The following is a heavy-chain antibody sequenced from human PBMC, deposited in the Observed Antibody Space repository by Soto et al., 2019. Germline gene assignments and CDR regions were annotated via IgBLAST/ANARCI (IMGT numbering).Heavy chain of an antibody. J-gene: IGHJ6*02. Sequence: QVHLVQSSAEVKKPGSSVKVSCKASGGTFTSIAFSWVRQSPGQGLEWMVGIIPVLGTPNYAQKFQARVTITADASTTTVHMDLSSMRSDDTAVYYCASSAGLDHLLNYYGLNVWGQGTTVTV. CDR3: ASSAGLDHLLNYYGLNV. CDR1: GGTFTSIA. D-gene: IGHD6-13*01. CDR2: IIPVLGTP. V-gene: IGHV1-69*01.